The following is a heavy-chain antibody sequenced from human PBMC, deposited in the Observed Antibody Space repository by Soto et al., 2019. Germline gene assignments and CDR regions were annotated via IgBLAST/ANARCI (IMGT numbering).Heavy chain of an antibody. CDR3: AREPATAKPEGVDF. CDR1: GYTFSDYY. D-gene: IGHD1-1*01. J-gene: IGHJ4*02. CDR2: INPNSGGT. Sequence: ASVKVSCKASGYTFSDYYIHWVRQAPGQGLEWMGWINPNSGGTKYAPKFQGGVTMTRDTSITTAYMELSRLRSGDTAVYYRAREPATAKPEGVDFWGQGTLVTVSS. V-gene: IGHV1-2*02.